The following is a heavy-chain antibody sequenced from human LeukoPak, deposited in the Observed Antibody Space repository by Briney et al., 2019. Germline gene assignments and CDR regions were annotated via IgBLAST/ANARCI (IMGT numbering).Heavy chain of an antibody. J-gene: IGHJ4*02. Sequence: PGGSLRLSCAASGFTFSDYYMSWFRQAPGKGLEWVGFIRSKAYGGTTEYAASVKGRFTISRDDSKSIAYLQMNSLKTEDTAVYYCTRVFWGSYGLGDYWGQGTLVTVSS. D-gene: IGHD1-26*01. CDR1: GFTFSDYY. V-gene: IGHV3-49*03. CDR3: TRVFWGSYGLGDY. CDR2: IRSKAYGGTT.